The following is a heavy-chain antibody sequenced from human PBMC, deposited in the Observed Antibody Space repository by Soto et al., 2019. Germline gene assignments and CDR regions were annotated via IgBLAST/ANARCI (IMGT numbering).Heavy chain of an antibody. CDR2: ISSSGSTI. J-gene: IGHJ6*02. CDR3: ARGRGYSGYDPPYYYYGMDV. V-gene: IGHV3-11*01. Sequence: GSLRLSCAASGFTFSDYYMSWIRQAPGKGLEWVSYISSSGSTIYYADSVKGRFTISRDNAKNSLYLQMNSLRAEDTAVYYCARGRGYSGYDPPYYYYGMDVWGQGTTVTVSS. D-gene: IGHD5-12*01. CDR1: GFTFSDYY.